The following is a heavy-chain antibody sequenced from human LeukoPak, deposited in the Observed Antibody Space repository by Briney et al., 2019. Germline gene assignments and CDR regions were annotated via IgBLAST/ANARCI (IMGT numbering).Heavy chain of an antibody. V-gene: IGHV1-18*01. CDR2: ISAYNGNT. CDR1: GYTFTSYG. Sequence: GASVKVSCKASGYTFTSYGISWVRQAPGQGLEWMGWISAYNGNTNYAQKLQGRVTMTTDTSTSTAYMELRSLRSDDTAVYYCARDVLRYFDWLSESYYFDYWGQGTLVTVSS. D-gene: IGHD3-9*01. CDR3: ARDVLRYFDWLSESYYFDY. J-gene: IGHJ4*02.